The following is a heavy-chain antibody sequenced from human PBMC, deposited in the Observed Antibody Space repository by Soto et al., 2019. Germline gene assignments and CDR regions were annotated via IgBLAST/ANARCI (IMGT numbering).Heavy chain of an antibody. J-gene: IGHJ6*02. Sequence: GGSLRLSCAASGFAFSSYAMSWVRQAPGKGLEWVSAISGSGGSTYYADSVKGRFTISRDNSKNTLYLQMNSLRAEDTAVYFWARSIPYSWSYFIYGMDVWGQGATVTVSS. CDR1: GFAFSSYA. CDR3: ARSIPYSWSYFIYGMDV. V-gene: IGHV3-23*01. D-gene: IGHD1-26*01. CDR2: ISGSGGST.